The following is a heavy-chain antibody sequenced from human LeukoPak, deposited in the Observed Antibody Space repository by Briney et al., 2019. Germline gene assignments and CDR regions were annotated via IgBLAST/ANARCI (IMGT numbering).Heavy chain of an antibody. CDR1: GFTFYSYA. CDR3: AKGGSFWSHYFPANWFDP. CDR2: ISGSGEST. Sequence: PGGSLRLSCAASGFTFYSYAMTWVRQAPGKGLEWVSGISGSGESTYDADSVKGRFTISRDNSKNTLYLQMNSLRADGTAVYYCAKGGSFWSHYFPANWFDPWGQGTLVTVSS. D-gene: IGHD3-3*01. V-gene: IGHV3-23*01. J-gene: IGHJ5*02.